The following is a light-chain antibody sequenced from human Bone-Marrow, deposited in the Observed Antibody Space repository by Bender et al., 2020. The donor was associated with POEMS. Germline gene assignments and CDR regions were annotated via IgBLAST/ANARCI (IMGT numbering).Light chain of an antibody. CDR1: KLGDKY. J-gene: IGLJ2*01. V-gene: IGLV3-1*01. CDR3: CSYAGSSTSVV. Sequence: SYELTQSPSVSVSPGQTANITCSGDKLGDKYTCWYQQRPCQSPVLVIYQDTNRPSGIPERFSGSNSGNAATLTISGTQAMDEADYYCCSYAGSSTSVVFGGGTKLTVL. CDR2: QDT.